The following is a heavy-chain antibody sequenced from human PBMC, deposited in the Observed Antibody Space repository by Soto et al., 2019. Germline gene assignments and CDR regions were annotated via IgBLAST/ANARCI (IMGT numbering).Heavy chain of an antibody. V-gene: IGHV4-4*02. J-gene: IGHJ6*02. CDR1: GGSISSSNW. CDR2: IYHSGST. Sequence: SXTLSLTCAVSGGSISSSNWWSWVRHPPGKGLEWIGEIYHSGSTNYNPSLKSRVTISVDKSKNQFSLKLSSVTAADTAVYYYARDGRVEFYGMDVWGQGTTVTVSS. D-gene: IGHD1-26*01. CDR3: ARDGRVEFYGMDV.